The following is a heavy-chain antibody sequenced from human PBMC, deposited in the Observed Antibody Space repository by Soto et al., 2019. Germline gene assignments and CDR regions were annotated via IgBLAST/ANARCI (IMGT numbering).Heavy chain of an antibody. CDR2: ISYDGSNK. CDR3: ARDSGNVDTDGPYTTGSGTPGLLIDY. V-gene: IGHV3-30-3*01. Sequence: GGSLRLSCAASGFTFSSYAMHWVRQAPGKGLEWVAVISYDGSNKYYADSVKGRFTISRDNSKNTLYLQMNSLRAEDTAVYYCARDSGNVDTDGPYTTGSGTPGLLIDYWGQGTLVTVSS. D-gene: IGHD5-18*01. CDR1: GFTFSSYA. J-gene: IGHJ4*02.